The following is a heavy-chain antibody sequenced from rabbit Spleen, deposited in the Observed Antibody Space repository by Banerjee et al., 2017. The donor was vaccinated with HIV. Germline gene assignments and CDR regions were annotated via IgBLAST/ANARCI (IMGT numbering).Heavy chain of an antibody. CDR1: GFSFSSSYC. CDR3: ARGSAAMAMVITGFYLTL. Sequence: QEQLVESGGGLVQPEGSLTLTCTASGFSFSSSYCMCWVRQAPGKGPEWIACIYNGDGTTYYANWAKGRFTMSRTSSTTVTLQMTSLTAADTATYFCARGSAAMAMVITGFYLTLWGPGTLVTVS. V-gene: IGHV1S45*01. D-gene: IGHD2-1*01. CDR2: IYNGDGTT. J-gene: IGHJ4*01.